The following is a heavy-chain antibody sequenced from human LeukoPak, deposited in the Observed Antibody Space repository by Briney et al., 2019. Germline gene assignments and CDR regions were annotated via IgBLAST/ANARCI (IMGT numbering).Heavy chain of an antibody. CDR2: IDHSGST. J-gene: IGHJ6*03. Sequence: SETLSLTCTVSGGSINSSGYHWGWIRQPPGKGLEWIGNIDHSGSTYYNPSLKSRVTMSRDTSKNQFSLKLSSVTAADTAVYYCARDLSDSSGYRNFYYYYMDVWGKGTTVTISS. V-gene: IGHV4-39*07. D-gene: IGHD3-22*01. CDR1: GGSINSSGYH. CDR3: ARDLSDSSGYRNFYYYYMDV.